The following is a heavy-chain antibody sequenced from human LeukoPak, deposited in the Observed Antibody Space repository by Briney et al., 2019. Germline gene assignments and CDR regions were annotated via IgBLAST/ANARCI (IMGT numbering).Heavy chain of an antibody. Sequence: GSLRLSCAASGFTFSSYAMHWVRQAPGKGLEWVAVISYDGSNKYYADSVKGRFTISRDNSKNTLYLQMNSLRAEGTAVYYCARDTGGSYDFWSGYPWTPDYWGQETLVTVSS. V-gene: IGHV3-30-3*01. J-gene: IGHJ4*02. CDR3: ARDTGGSYDFWSGYPWTPDY. CDR2: ISYDGSNK. CDR1: GFTFSSYA. D-gene: IGHD3-3*01.